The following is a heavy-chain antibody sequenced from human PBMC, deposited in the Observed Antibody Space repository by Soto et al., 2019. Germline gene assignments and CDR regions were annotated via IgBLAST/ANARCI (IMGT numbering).Heavy chain of an antibody. Sequence: QVHLVQSGAEVKKPGASVKVSCKGSGYTFTSYGITWVRQAPGQGLEWMGWISAHNGNTDYAQKLQGRVTVTRDPSTSTAYMELRSLRSADTAVYYCARGRYGDYWGQRALVTVSS. CDR1: GYTFTSYG. J-gene: IGHJ4*02. CDR3: ARGRYGDY. CDR2: ISAHNGNT. D-gene: IGHD1-1*01. V-gene: IGHV1-18*01.